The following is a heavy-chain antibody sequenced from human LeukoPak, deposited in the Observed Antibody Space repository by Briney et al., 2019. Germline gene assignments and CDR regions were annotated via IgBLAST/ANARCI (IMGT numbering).Heavy chain of an antibody. D-gene: IGHD1-26*01. CDR1: GGTFSSYA. V-gene: IGHV1-69*04. Sequence: ASVKVSCKASGGTFSSYAISWVRQAPGQGLEWMGRIIPILGIANYAQKFQGRVTITADKSTSTAYMELSSLRSEDTAVYCCARDVVGATILYYYYYGMDVWGQGTTVTVSS. CDR3: ARDVVGATILYYYYYGMDV. J-gene: IGHJ6*02. CDR2: IIPILGIA.